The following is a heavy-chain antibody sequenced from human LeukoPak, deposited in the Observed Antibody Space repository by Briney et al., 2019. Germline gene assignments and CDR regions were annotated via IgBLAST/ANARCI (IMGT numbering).Heavy chain of an antibody. D-gene: IGHD5-18*01. Sequence: SETLSLTCTVSGYSISSGYYWGWIRQPPGKGLEWIGSIYHSGSTYYNPSLKSRVTISVDTSKNQFSLKLSSVTAADTAVYYCARRGWIQLREDYWGQGTLVTVSS. V-gene: IGHV4-38-2*02. J-gene: IGHJ4*02. CDR2: IYHSGST. CDR3: ARRGWIQLREDY. CDR1: GYSISSGYY.